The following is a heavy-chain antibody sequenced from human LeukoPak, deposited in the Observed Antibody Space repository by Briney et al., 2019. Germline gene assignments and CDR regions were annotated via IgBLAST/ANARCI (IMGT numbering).Heavy chain of an antibody. J-gene: IGHJ3*02. V-gene: IGHV3-48*03. Sequence: PGGSLRLSCAASGFTFSSYEMNWVRHAPGKGLEWVSYISSSGSTIYYADSVKGRFTISRDNAKNSLYLQMNSLRAEDTAVYYCARSRSYYDILTGYPTGDAFDIWGQGTMVTVSS. CDR3: ARSRSYYDILTGYPTGDAFDI. CDR2: ISSSGSTI. CDR1: GFTFSSYE. D-gene: IGHD3-9*01.